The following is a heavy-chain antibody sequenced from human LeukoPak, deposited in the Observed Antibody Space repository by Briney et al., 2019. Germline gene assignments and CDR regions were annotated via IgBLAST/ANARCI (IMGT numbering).Heavy chain of an antibody. D-gene: IGHD3-22*01. V-gene: IGHV4-34*01. J-gene: IGHJ4*01. CDR2: INHSGST. CDR1: GGSFSGYY. CDR3: ASADLNYYDSSGYPPEDY. Sequence: SETLSLTCAVYGGSFSGYYWSWIRQPPGKGLEWIGEINHSGSTNYNPSLKSRVTISVDTSKNQFSLKLSSVTAADTAVYYCASADLNYYDSSGYPPEDYWGQGTLVTVSS.